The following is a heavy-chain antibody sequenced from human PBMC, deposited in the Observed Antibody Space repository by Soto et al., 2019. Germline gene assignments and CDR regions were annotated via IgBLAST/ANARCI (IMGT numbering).Heavy chain of an antibody. CDR3: AKDFSQSFGVLWFDP. D-gene: IGHD3-3*01. Sequence: GGSLRLSCAASGFTFSNYAMNWARQAPGKGLEWVSAISGSGDNTYYADSVKGRFTISRDNSKNTLSLLMNSLRVEDTAVYYCAKDFSQSFGVLWFDPWGQGTLVTVSS. J-gene: IGHJ5*02. CDR1: GFTFSNYA. V-gene: IGHV3-23*01. CDR2: ISGSGDNT.